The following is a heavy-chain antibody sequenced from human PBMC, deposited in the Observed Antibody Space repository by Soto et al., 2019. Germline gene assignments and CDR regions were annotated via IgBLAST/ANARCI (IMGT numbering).Heavy chain of an antibody. Sequence: QVQLQQWGAGLLKPSETLSLTCAVYGGSFSSYYWSWIRQPPGKGLEWIGQINHYGSTDYNPSHKSRVTISVETSKNHFSQRVSSVNAAEAAMYYCATHCSSTSCYYPFDPWGQGTLVTVSS. CDR2: INHYGST. CDR1: GGSFSSYY. CDR3: ATHCSSTSCYYPFDP. J-gene: IGHJ5*02. D-gene: IGHD2-2*01. V-gene: IGHV4-34*01.